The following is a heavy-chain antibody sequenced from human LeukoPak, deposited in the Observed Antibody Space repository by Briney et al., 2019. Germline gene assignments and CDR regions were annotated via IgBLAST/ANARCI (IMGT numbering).Heavy chain of an antibody. CDR2: INHSGST. CDR3: ARRGNSGSYLYYFDY. Sequence: SETLSLTCAVYGGSFSGYYWSWIRQPPGKGLEWIGEINHSGSTNYNPSLKSRVTISVDTSKNQFSLKLSSVTAADTAVYYCARRGNSGSYLYYFDYWGQGTLVTVSS. D-gene: IGHD1-26*01. CDR1: GGSFSGYY. V-gene: IGHV4-34*01. J-gene: IGHJ4*02.